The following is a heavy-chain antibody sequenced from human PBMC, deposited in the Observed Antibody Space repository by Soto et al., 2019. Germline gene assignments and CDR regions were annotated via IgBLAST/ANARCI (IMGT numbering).Heavy chain of an antibody. V-gene: IGHV4-59*01. D-gene: IGHD3-10*01. CDR2: IYYNGDF. Sequence: QVQLQESGPGLVKPLETLSLTCTVPGGSITSYYWSWVRQPPGKGLEWIGYIYYNGDFNYNPSLKSQLTISLDTSKNQFSLRLSAVTAADTAFYYCATGRVYFGSESWGQGTLVTVSS. J-gene: IGHJ5*02. CDR1: GGSITSYY. CDR3: ATGRVYFGSES.